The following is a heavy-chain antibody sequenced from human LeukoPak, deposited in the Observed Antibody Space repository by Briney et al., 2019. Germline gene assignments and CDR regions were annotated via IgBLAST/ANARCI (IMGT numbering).Heavy chain of an antibody. CDR1: GFTFSTHW. CDR3: ARTIRGY. D-gene: IGHD3-10*01. V-gene: IGHV3-7*01. Sequence: GGSLRPSCAASGFTFSTHWMSWVRQAPGKGLEWVANIKEDGSEKYYVDSVKGRFTISRDNAKNSLYLQMNSLRAEDTAVYYCARTIRGYWGQGTLVTVSS. CDR2: IKEDGSEK. J-gene: IGHJ4*02.